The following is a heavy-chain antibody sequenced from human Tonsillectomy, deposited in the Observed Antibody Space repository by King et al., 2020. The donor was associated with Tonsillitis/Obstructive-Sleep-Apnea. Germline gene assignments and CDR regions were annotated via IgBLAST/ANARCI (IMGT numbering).Heavy chain of an antibody. CDR3: ASQVAVAGTXXYGMDV. CDR2: IIPIFGTA. V-gene: IGHV1-69*01. CDR1: GGTFSSYA. Sequence: QLVQSGAEVKKPGSSVKVSCKASGGTFSSYAISWVRQAPGQGLEWMGGIIPIFGTANYAQKFQGRVTITADESTSTAYMELSSLRSEDTAVYYCASQVAVAGTXXYGMDVWGQGTTVTVSS. D-gene: IGHD6-19*01. J-gene: IGHJ6*02.